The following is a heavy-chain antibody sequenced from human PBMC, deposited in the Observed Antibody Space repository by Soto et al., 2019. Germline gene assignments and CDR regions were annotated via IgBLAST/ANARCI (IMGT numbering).Heavy chain of an antibody. CDR1: GFTFSTYA. CDR3: ASRPAVAGTVSDY. J-gene: IGHJ4*02. V-gene: IGHV3-64*01. CDR2: ISSNGGTT. Sequence: GGSLRLSCAASGFTFSTYAMQWVRQAPGKGLEFVSSISSNGGTTNYAYSVKGRFTISRDNSRDTLYLQMGSLRPEDMAVYYCASRPAVAGTVSDYWGQGTLVTVSS. D-gene: IGHD6-19*01.